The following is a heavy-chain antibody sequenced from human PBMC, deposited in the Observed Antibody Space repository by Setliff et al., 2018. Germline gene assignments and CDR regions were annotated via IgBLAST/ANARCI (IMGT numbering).Heavy chain of an antibody. V-gene: IGHV3-73*01. CDR1: GFTFSGSA. CDR3: AITMTTGVDFFDY. J-gene: IGHJ4*02. CDR2: IRSKADSYAT. Sequence: GGSLRLSCAASGFTFSGSAVYWVRQASGRGLECVGRIRSKADSYATAYAASVKARFTISRDDSKNTAYLQVNSLKTEDTAVYYCAITMTTGVDFFDYWGQGTLVTVSS. D-gene: IGHD4-17*01.